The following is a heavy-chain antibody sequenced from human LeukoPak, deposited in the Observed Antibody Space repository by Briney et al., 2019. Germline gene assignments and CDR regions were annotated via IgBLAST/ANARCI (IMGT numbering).Heavy chain of an antibody. CDR2: IYPADSDT. CDR1: GYSFTSYW. CDR3: ARLGSCTNGVCYTTTRWFDP. J-gene: IGHJ5*02. V-gene: IGHV5-51*01. Sequence: GESLKISCQGSGYSFTSYWIGWGRQMPGKGLEWMGIIYPADSDTRYSPSFQGQVTISADKSISPAYLQWSSLKASDTAMYYCARLGSCTNGVCYTTTRWFDPWGQGTLVTVSS. D-gene: IGHD2-8*01.